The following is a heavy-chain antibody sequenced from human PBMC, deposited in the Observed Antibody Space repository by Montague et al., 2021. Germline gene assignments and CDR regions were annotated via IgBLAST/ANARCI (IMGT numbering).Heavy chain of an antibody. CDR1: GGPFSGYF. J-gene: IGHJ6*02. CDR3: ARDTWFRENLSSLYYYGIDV. Sequence: SETLSLTCGVYGGPFSGYFWTWIRQPPGKGLEWVGEINHSGDANYNPSLESRATMTVDTSKRQFSLRLTSLTAADTAIYYCARDTWFRENLSSLYYYGIDVWGQGTTVTVSS. V-gene: IGHV4-34*01. CDR2: INHSGDA. D-gene: IGHD3-10*01.